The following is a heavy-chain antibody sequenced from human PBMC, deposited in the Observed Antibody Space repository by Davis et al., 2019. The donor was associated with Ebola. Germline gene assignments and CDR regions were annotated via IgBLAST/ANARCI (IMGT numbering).Heavy chain of an antibody. CDR1: GYTFRSYG. J-gene: IGHJ4*02. CDR3: AKDARGGYYYADF. D-gene: IGHD3-22*01. Sequence: AASVKVSCKASGYTFRSYGVTWVRQATGQGLEWMGWMNPNSGNTGYAQKFQGRVTMTRNTSISTAYMELSSLRPEDTALYYCAKDARGGYYYADFWGQGTLVTVSS. V-gene: IGHV1-8*01. CDR2: MNPNSGNT.